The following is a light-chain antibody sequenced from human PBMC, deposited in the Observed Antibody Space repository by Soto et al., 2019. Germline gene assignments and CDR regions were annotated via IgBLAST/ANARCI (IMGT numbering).Light chain of an antibody. CDR1: QSVSSTY. CDR2: GAT. J-gene: IGKJ1*01. CDR3: QQYNNWPRT. V-gene: IGKV3-20*01. Sequence: EIVLTQSPGTLSLSPGERATLSCRASQSVSSTYLVWYQQKPGQAPRLLIYGATSRASGIPDRFSGSGSGTDFTLTISRLEPEDFAVYYCQQYNNWPRTFGQGTKVDI.